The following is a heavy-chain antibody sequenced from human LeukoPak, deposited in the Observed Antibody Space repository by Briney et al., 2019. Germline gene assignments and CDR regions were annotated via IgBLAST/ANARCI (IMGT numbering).Heavy chain of an antibody. Sequence: GRSLRLSCAASGFTFSSYAMHWVRQAPGKGLEWVAVISYDGSNKYYADSVKGRFTISRDNSKNTLYLQMNSLRAEDTAVYYCARERGGYVDTSAFDIWGQGTMVTVSS. CDR1: GFTFSSYA. CDR2: ISYDGSNK. V-gene: IGHV3-30-3*01. D-gene: IGHD5-18*01. J-gene: IGHJ3*02. CDR3: ARERGGYVDTSAFDI.